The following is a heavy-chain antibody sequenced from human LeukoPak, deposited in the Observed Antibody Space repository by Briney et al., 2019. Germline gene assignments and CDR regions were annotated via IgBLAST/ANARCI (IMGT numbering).Heavy chain of an antibody. J-gene: IGHJ4*02. Sequence: SCKASGGTFSSYAMSWVRQAPGKGLEWVSAISGSGGSTYYADSVKGRFTISRDNSKNTLYLQMNSLRAEDTAVYYCAKDRGYDSSGYPLNYFDYWGQGTLVTVSS. D-gene: IGHD3-22*01. CDR1: GGTFSSYA. CDR2: ISGSGGST. V-gene: IGHV3-23*01. CDR3: AKDRGYDSSGYPLNYFDY.